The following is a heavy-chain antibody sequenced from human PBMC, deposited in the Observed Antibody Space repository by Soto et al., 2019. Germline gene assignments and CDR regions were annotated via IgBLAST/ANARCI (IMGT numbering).Heavy chain of an antibody. CDR1: GGSIGSSSYY. CDR3: ARHTPAISISDH. Sequence: SETLSLTCSVSGGSIGSSSYYWGWIRQPPGMGLEWIGTVYYSGSTYYNLSLKSRVTISADTSKNQFSLKLTSVTATDTAVYYCARHTPAISISDHWGQGTLVTVSS. CDR2: VYYSGST. J-gene: IGHJ4*02. D-gene: IGHD2-15*01. V-gene: IGHV4-39*01.